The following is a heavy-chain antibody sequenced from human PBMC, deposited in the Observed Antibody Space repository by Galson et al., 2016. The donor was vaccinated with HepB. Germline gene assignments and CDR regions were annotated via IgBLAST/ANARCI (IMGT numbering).Heavy chain of an antibody. D-gene: IGHD3-10*01. CDR2: IFYYGNNT. V-gene: IGHV3-30*18. CDR3: AKEHITRSLDGMDV. J-gene: IGHJ6*01. Sequence: SLRLSCAASAFTFSSYDLHWVRQAPGKGLEWLAVIFYYGNNTYYADSVKGRFTISRDNSKNTLYLQMSSLRDEDTAIYYCAKEHITRSLDGMDVWGQGTTVTVSS. CDR1: AFTFSSYD.